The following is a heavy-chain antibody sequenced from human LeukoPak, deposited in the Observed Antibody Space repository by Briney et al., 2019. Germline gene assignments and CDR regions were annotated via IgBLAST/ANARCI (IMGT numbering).Heavy chain of an antibody. D-gene: IGHD1-26*01. J-gene: IGHJ4*02. Sequence: PGGSLRLSCAASGFTFSSYAMHWVRQAPGKGLEYVSAISSTGGSTYYANSAKGRFTISRDNSKNTLYLQMGSLRAEDMAVYYCARAYGSGSYCDYWGQGTLVTVSS. V-gene: IGHV3-64*01. CDR2: ISSTGGST. CDR1: GFTFSSYA. CDR3: ARAYGSGSYCDY.